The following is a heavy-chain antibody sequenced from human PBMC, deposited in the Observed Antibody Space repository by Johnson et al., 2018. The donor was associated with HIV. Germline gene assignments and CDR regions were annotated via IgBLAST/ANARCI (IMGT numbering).Heavy chain of an antibody. CDR2: ISYDGSNK. CDR3: ASDWGSRHAFDI. J-gene: IGHJ3*02. CDR1: GFTVSSYA. Sequence: QVQLVESGGALVQPGGSLRLSCAASGFTVSSYAMHWVRQAPGKGLEWVAVISYDGSNKYYADSVKGRFTISRDNSKNTLYLQMNSLRAEDTAVYYCASDWGSRHAFDIWGQGTMVTVSS. V-gene: IGHV3-30*04. D-gene: IGHD7-27*01.